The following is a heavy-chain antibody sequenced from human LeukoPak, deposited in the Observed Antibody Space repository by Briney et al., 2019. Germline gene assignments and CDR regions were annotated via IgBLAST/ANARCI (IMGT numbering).Heavy chain of an antibody. CDR1: GGSISSYY. D-gene: IGHD3-3*01. CDR3: ARDFVGLKSYGMDV. Sequence: SETLSLICSVSGGSISSYYWNWIRQPPGKGLEWVGYIHYSGSTNYNPSLNSRVTISIDMSQNQFSLNLTSVTAADTAVYYCARDFVGLKSYGMDVWGQGTTVTVS. CDR2: IHYSGST. V-gene: IGHV4-59*01. J-gene: IGHJ6*02.